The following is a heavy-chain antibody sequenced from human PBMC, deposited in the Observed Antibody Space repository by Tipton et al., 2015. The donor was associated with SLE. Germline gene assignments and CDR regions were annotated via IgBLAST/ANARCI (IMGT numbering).Heavy chain of an antibody. CDR1: GFTVSSNY. Sequence: SLRLSCAASGFTVSSNYMSWVRQAPGKGLEWVSVIYSGGSTYYADSVKGRFTISRDNSKNTLYLQMNSLRAEDTAVYYCARDPMGLYWYFDLWGRGTLVTVSS. CDR2: IYSGGST. D-gene: IGHD5-24*01. V-gene: IGHV3-53*01. CDR3: ARDPMGLYWYFDL. J-gene: IGHJ2*01.